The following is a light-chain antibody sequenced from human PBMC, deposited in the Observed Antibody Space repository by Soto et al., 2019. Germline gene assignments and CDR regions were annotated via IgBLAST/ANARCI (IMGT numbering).Light chain of an antibody. J-gene: IGKJ5*01. CDR2: GAS. V-gene: IGKV3-20*01. CDR3: QQYSSSPSIT. CDR1: QSVSSN. Sequence: EIVMTQSPATLSVSPGERATLSCMASQSVSSNLAWYQQKRGQPPRLLISGASTRATGIPDRFSGSGSGTDFTLTIRRLEPEDFAVYYCQQYSSSPSITFGQGTRLEI.